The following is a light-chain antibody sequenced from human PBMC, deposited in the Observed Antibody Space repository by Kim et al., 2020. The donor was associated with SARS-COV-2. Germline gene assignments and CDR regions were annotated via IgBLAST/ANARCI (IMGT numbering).Light chain of an antibody. J-gene: IGKJ5*01. CDR3: QQRGS. V-gene: IGKV3-11*01. CDR2: EAS. Sequence: DTLSCAPGDRATLSCRASQGVSNYLAWYQQKPGHAPRLLIYEASKRAAGIPARVSGSGSVTDFTLTISRLGPGDSAVYFCQQRGSFGQGTRLEIK. CDR1: QGVSNY.